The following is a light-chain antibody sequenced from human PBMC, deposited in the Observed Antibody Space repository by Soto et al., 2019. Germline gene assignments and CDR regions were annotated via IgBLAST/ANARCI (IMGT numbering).Light chain of an antibody. J-gene: IGLJ3*02. CDR2: NNR. CDR3: QSYDISLSGSGV. Sequence: QSVLTQPPSVSGAPGQRVTIPCTGSSSNIGAGYDVHWYQQLPGTAPRLLIYNNRNRPSGVPDRFSGSKSGTSASLAITGLQAEDEADYYCQSYDISLSGSGVFGGGTKLTVL. V-gene: IGLV1-40*01. CDR1: SSNIGAGYD.